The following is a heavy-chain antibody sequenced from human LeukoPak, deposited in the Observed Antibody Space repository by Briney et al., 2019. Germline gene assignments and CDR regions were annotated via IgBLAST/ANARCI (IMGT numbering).Heavy chain of an antibody. Sequence: PGRSLRLSCAASGFTFDDYAMHWVRQAPGKGLEWVSSISWHSGSIGYADSVKGRFTISRDNAKNSLYLQMNSLRAEDTAVYYCARAKRVWYFETDAFDIWGQGTMVTVSS. CDR1: GFTFDDYA. V-gene: IGHV3-9*01. CDR3: ARAKRVWYFETDAFDI. CDR2: ISWHSGSI. J-gene: IGHJ3*02. D-gene: IGHD3-9*01.